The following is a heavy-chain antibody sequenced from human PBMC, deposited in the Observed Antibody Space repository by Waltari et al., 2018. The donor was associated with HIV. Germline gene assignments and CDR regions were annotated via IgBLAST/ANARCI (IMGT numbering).Heavy chain of an antibody. Sequence: EVQLVESGGGLVQPGGSLRLSCAASGFTLSSYEMNWVSQAPGKGLEWISYISSSGNTIYYADSLKGRFTISRDNAKNSLFLQMNSLRAEDTAVYYCARGVGYSYAGDYWGQGTLVTVSS. J-gene: IGHJ4*02. D-gene: IGHD5-18*01. CDR3: ARGVGYSYAGDY. V-gene: IGHV3-48*03. CDR2: ISSSGNTI. CDR1: GFTLSSYE.